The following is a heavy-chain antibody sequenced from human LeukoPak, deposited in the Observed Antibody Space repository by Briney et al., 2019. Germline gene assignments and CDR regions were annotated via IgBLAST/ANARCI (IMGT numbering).Heavy chain of an antibody. CDR3: ASDIGAYGSGSYADY. CDR2: INHSGST. J-gene: IGHJ4*02. V-gene: IGHV4-34*01. D-gene: IGHD3-10*01. Sequence: SETLSLTCAVYGGSFSGYYWSWIRQPPGKGLEWIGEINHSGSTNYNPSLKSRVTISVDTSKNQFSLKLSSVTAADTAVYYCASDIGAYGSGSYADYWGQGTLVTVSS. CDR1: GGSFSGYY.